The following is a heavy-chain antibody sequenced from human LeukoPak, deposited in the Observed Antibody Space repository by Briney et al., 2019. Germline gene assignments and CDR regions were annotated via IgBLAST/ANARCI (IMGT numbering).Heavy chain of an antibody. CDR3: ALIAYCGGDCYPLDY. D-gene: IGHD2-21*02. J-gene: IGHJ4*02. CDR2: ISAYNGNT. Sequence: ASVKVSCKASGYTFTSYGISWVRQAPGQGLEWMGWISAYNGNTNYAQKLQGRVTMTTDTSTSTAYMELRSLRSDDTAVYYCALIAYCGGDCYPLDYRGQGTLVTVSS. CDR1: GYTFTSYG. V-gene: IGHV1-18*01.